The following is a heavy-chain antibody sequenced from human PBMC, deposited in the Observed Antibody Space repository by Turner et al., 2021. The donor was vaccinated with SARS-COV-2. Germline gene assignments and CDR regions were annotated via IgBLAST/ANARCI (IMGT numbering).Heavy chain of an antibody. CDR1: GFTFSNYG. Sequence: QVQLVESGGGVVQPARSLRLSCAVFGFTFSNYGVHGVRQAPGKVLEWVAVISYDGSNKYYADSVKGRFTISRDNSKNTLYLQMNSLRAEDTAVYYCAKSGGMYCSGGNCYSSYFDYWGQGTLVTVSS. D-gene: IGHD2-15*01. CDR3: AKSGGMYCSGGNCYSSYFDY. J-gene: IGHJ4*02. V-gene: IGHV3-30*18. CDR2: ISYDGSNK.